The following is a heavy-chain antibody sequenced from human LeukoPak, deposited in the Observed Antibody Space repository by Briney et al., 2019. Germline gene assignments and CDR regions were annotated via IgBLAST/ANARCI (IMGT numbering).Heavy chain of an antibody. D-gene: IGHD4-17*01. CDR3: AMTTVTAYSFYYGIDV. CDR1: GFTFSTNA. CDR2: IRGSGDDT. V-gene: IGHV3-23*01. Sequence: GGSLRLSCAASGFTFSTNAMAWVRQAPGKGLEWVSAIRGSGDDTYYADSVKGRFTVSRDNSKNTVSLQMNGLRAEDTAVYHCAMTTVTAYSFYYGIDVWGQGTTVTVS. J-gene: IGHJ6*02.